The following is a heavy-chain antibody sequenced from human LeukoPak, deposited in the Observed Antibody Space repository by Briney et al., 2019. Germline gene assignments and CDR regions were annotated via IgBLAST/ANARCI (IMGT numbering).Heavy chain of an antibody. V-gene: IGHV3-74*01. Sequence: GVSLRLPCAASRFSLSSYWTHWVRHAPGKGLVWVSRINSDGSSTSYADSVKGRFTISRDNAKNTLYLQMNSLRAEDTAVYYCARGPLAYWGGDCYSVLGYWGQGTLVTVSS. CDR2: INSDGSST. CDR3: ARGPLAYWGGDCYSVLGY. D-gene: IGHD2-21*02. CDR1: RFSLSSYW. J-gene: IGHJ4*02.